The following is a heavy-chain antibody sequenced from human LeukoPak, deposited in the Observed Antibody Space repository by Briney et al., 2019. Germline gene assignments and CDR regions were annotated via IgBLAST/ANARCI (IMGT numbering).Heavy chain of an antibody. V-gene: IGHV3-74*01. CDR3: ARDQVAYYYDSSGNDAFDI. D-gene: IGHD3-22*01. Sequence: PGGSLRLSCAASGFTFSSYWMHWVRQAPGKGLVWVSRINSDGSSTSYADSVKGRFTISRDNAKNTLYLQMNSLRAEDTAVYYCARDQVAYYYDSSGNDAFDIRGQGTKVTVSS. J-gene: IGHJ3*02. CDR1: GFTFSSYW. CDR2: INSDGSST.